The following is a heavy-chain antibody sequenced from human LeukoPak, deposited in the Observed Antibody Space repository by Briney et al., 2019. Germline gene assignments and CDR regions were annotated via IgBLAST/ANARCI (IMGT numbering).Heavy chain of an antibody. CDR2: ISYDGSNK. CDR3: AKDLPAGSGTYYNPLDY. D-gene: IGHD3-10*01. Sequence: GGSLRLSYAASGFTFSSYGIHWVRQAPGKGLEWVAVISYDGSNKNYADSVKGRFTISRDNSKNTLSLQMNSLRPEDTAVYYCAKDLPAGSGTYYNPLDYWGQGTLVTVSS. V-gene: IGHV3-30*18. CDR1: GFTFSSYG. J-gene: IGHJ4*02.